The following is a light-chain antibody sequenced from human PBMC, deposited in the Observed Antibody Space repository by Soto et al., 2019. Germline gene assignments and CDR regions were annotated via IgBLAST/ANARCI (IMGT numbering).Light chain of an antibody. Sequence: QSALTQPASVSGSPGQSIIISCTGTSSDVGGYNYVSWYQQHPGKAPKLMIYEVSNRPSGVSDRFSGFKSGNTASLTISGLQAEDEADYYCSSYTSSSTGVFGGGTKLTVL. J-gene: IGLJ3*02. V-gene: IGLV2-14*01. CDR2: EVS. CDR1: SSDVGGYNY. CDR3: SSYTSSSTGV.